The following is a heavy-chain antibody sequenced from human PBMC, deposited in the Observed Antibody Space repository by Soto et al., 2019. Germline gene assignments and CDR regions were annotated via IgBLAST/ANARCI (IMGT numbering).Heavy chain of an antibody. CDR2: INPNSGGT. J-gene: IGHJ6*02. D-gene: IGHD1-26*01. CDR3: ATWGGKTSGSYRTDYYYYGMDV. V-gene: IGHV1-2*04. CDR1: GYTFTGYY. Sequence: ASVKVSCKASGYTFTGYYMHWVRQAPGQGLEWMGWINPNSGGTNYAQKFQDWVTMTRDTSISTAYMELSRLRSDDTAVYYCATWGGKTSGSYRTDYYYYGMDVWGQGTTVTVSS.